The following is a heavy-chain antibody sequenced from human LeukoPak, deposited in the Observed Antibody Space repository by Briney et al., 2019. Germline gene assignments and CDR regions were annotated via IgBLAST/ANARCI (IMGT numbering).Heavy chain of an antibody. V-gene: IGHV1-2*02. J-gene: IGHJ5*02. CDR3: ARDQSYVPVVVDNPIEFDP. Sequence: ASVKVSCKASGYTFTGYYMHWVRQAPGQGLEWMGWINPNSGGTNYAQKFQGRVTMTRDTSISTAYMELSRLRSDDTAVYYCARDQSYVPVVVDNPIEFDPWGQGTLVTVSS. CDR2: INPNSGGT. D-gene: IGHD3-22*01. CDR1: GYTFTGYY.